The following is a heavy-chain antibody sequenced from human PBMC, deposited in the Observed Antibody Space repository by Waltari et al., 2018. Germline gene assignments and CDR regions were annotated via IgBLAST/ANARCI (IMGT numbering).Heavy chain of an antibody. D-gene: IGHD3-16*01. CDR1: GGSISSVSHY. CDR2: VYYTGAT. Sequence: QLQLQESGPGLVKPSQTLSLNCSVSGGSISSVSHYWSRVRQHPGKGLEWIGYVYYTGATFYNPALKTQVTISVDTSENQFSLKLTSVTAADTAIYYCARRGTYFFDYWSQGSLVSVSS. J-gene: IGHJ4*02. CDR3: ARRGTYFFDY. V-gene: IGHV4-31*01.